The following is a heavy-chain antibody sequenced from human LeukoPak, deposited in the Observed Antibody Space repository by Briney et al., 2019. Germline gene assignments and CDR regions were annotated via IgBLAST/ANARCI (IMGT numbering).Heavy chain of an antibody. CDR3: ARGEQQLESYYFDY. Sequence: PGGSLRLSCAASGFTFSSYWMSWVRQAPGKGLEWVANIKQDGSEKYYVDSVKGRFTISRDNAKNSLYLQMNSLRAEDTAVYYCARGEQQLESYYFDYWGQGTLVTVSS. CDR1: GFTFSSYW. V-gene: IGHV3-7*01. CDR2: IKQDGSEK. D-gene: IGHD6-13*01. J-gene: IGHJ4*02.